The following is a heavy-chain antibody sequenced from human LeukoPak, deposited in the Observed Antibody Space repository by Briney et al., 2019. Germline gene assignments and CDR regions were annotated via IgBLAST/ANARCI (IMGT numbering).Heavy chain of an antibody. V-gene: IGHV4-31*03. J-gene: IGHJ4*02. CDR2: IYYSGST. D-gene: IGHD3-16*01. CDR1: GGSISSSSYY. Sequence: SETLSLTCTVSGGSISSSSYYWGWIRQPPGKGLEWIGYIYYSGSTYYNPSLKSRVTISVDTSKNQFSLKLSSVTAADTAVYYCARVRGLTPDYWGQGTLVTVSS. CDR3: ARVRGLTPDY.